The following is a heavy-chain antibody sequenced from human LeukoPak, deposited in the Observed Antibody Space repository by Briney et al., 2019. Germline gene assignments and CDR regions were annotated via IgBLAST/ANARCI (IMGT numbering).Heavy chain of an antibody. CDR3: ARFYGDYVCDY. CDR2: IYYSGST. Sequence: SETLSLTCAVYGGSFSGYYWSWIRQPPGKGLEWIGSIYYSGSTYYNPSLKSRVTISVDTSKNQFSLKLSSVTAADTAVYYCARFYGDYVCDYWGQGTLVTVSS. CDR1: GGSFSGYY. J-gene: IGHJ4*02. V-gene: IGHV4-34*01. D-gene: IGHD4-17*01.